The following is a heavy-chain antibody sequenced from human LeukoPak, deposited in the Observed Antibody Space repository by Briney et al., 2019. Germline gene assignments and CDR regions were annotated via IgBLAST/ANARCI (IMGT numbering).Heavy chain of an antibody. J-gene: IGHJ4*02. Sequence: PGGSLRLSCAASGFTFSSYAMSWVRQAPGKGLEWVSAISGSGGSTYYADSVKGRFTISRDNSKNTLYLQMNSLRAEDTAVYYCANDVEMATITSDYWGQGTLVTVSS. CDR2: ISGSGGST. CDR3: ANDVEMATITSDY. V-gene: IGHV3-23*01. CDR1: GFTFSSYA. D-gene: IGHD5-24*01.